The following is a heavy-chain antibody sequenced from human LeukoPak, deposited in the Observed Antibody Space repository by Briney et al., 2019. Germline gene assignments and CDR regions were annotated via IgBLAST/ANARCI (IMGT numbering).Heavy chain of an antibody. V-gene: IGHV4-59*01. CDR2: IYYSGST. CDR3: ARVLGSGWTVDYYYGMDV. CDR1: GGSISSYD. D-gene: IGHD6-19*01. J-gene: IGHJ6*02. Sequence: PSETLSLTCTVSGGSISSYDWSWIRQPPGKGLEWIGHIYYSGSTNYNPSLKSRVTISVDTSKNQFSLKLSSVTAADTAVYYCARVLGSGWTVDYYYGMDVWGQGTTVTVSS.